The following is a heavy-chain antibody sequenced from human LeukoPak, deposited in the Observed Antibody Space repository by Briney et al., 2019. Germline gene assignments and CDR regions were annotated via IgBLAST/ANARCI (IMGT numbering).Heavy chain of an antibody. CDR1: GGSISSGGYY. CDR2: IYYSGST. V-gene: IGHV4-31*03. J-gene: IGHJ4*02. Sequence: SQTLSLTCTVSGGSISSGGYYWSWIRQHPGKGLEWIGYIYYSGSTYYNPSLKSRVTISVDTSKNQFSLQLSSVTAADTAVYYCARAPILTGPIDYWGQGTLVTVSS. D-gene: IGHD3-9*01. CDR3: ARAPILTGPIDY.